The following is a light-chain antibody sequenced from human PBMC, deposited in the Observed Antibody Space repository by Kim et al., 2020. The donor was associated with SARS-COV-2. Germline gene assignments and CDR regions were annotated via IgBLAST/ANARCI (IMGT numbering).Light chain of an antibody. CDR3: ASWDDSLNGLV. J-gene: IGLJ1*01. V-gene: IGLV1-44*01. CDR1: SSTIGNNG. Sequence: QSVLTQPPSASGTPGHRVIISCSGSSSTIGNNGVTWYQHLPGAAPKLLMFNVNQRPSGVPARFSGSKSDTSASLVISELQSEDEADYYCASWDDSLNGLVFGTGTKVTVL. CDR2: NVN.